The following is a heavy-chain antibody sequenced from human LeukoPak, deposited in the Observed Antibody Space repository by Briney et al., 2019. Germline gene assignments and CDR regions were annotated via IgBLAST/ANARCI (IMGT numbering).Heavy chain of an antibody. J-gene: IGHJ4*02. CDR2: IYSGGST. CDR3: ARVRSYDSSGWPNYFFDK. CDR1: GFIVSDHY. V-gene: IGHV3-53*01. Sequence: GGSLRLSCVASGFIVSDHYMSWVRQAPGQGLDWVSIIYSGGSTYYADSVKGRFTISRDNSKNTLYLQMNSLTGDDTAVYYCARVRSYDSSGWPNYFFDKWGQGALVTVSS. D-gene: IGHD3-22*01.